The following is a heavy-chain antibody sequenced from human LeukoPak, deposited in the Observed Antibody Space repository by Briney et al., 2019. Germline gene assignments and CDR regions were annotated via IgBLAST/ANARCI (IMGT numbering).Heavy chain of an antibody. V-gene: IGHV3-30*18. D-gene: IGHD2-21*02. CDR1: GFTFSYYG. CDR2: ISYDGSNR. CDR3: AKAEPAYCATDCYSDFDY. J-gene: IGHJ4*02. Sequence: GGSLRLSCAASGFTFSYYGMHWVRQAPGKGLEWVAVISYDGSNRYFADSVKGRFTISRDNSENTLYLRMNSLRAEDTAVYYCAKAEPAYCATDCYSDFDYWGQGTLVTVSS.